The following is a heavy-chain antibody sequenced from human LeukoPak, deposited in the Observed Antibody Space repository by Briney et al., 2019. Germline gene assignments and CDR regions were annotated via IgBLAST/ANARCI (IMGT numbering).Heavy chain of an antibody. Sequence: GGSLRLSCAASGFTFSIYWMHWVRQAPGKGLVWVSRINSDGSSTSYADSVKGRFTISRDNAKNTLYLKMNSLRAEDTAVYYCARVGHCSSTSCYHYYYYYGMDVWGKGTTVTVSS. CDR1: GFTFSIYW. CDR2: INSDGSST. D-gene: IGHD2-2*01. J-gene: IGHJ6*04. V-gene: IGHV3-74*01. CDR3: ARVGHCSSTSCYHYYYYYGMDV.